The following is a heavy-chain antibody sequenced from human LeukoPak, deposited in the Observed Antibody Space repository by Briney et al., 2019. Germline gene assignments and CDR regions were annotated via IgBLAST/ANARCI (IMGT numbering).Heavy chain of an antibody. CDR1: GFTFSSYG. Sequence: QPGGSLRLSCAASGFTFSSYGMHWVRQAPGKGLEWVAVISYDGSNKYYADSVKGRFTISRDNSKNTLYLQMNSLRAEDTAVYYCAKEGGDWDYYYYGMDVWGQGTTVTVSS. D-gene: IGHD2-21*02. CDR3: AKEGGDWDYYYYGMDV. CDR2: ISYDGSNK. J-gene: IGHJ6*02. V-gene: IGHV3-30*18.